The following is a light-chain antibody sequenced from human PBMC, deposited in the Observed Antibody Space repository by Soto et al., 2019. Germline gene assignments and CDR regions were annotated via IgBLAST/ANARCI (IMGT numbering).Light chain of an antibody. V-gene: IGLV2-14*01. CDR2: EVS. Sequence: QSVLTQPASVSGSPGQSITIPCTGTSSDIGGYNDVSWYQQRPGKAPKLMIYEVSHRPSGISNRFSGSKSGNTASLTISGLQAEDEADYYCSSYTSSVAHVFGTGTKVTVL. CDR3: SSYTSSVAHV. CDR1: SSDIGGYND. J-gene: IGLJ1*01.